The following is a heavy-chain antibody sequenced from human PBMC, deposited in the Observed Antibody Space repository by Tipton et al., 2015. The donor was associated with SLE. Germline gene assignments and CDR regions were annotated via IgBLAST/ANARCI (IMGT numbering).Heavy chain of an antibody. Sequence: TLSLTCTVSGGSISSHYWSWIRQPPGKGLEWIGYISYSGSTNYNPSLKSRVTISVDTSKNQFSLKLSSVTAADTAVYYCARDLAIFGVGFDYWGQGTLVTVSS. CDR3: ARDLAIFGVGFDY. D-gene: IGHD3-3*01. CDR1: GGSISSHY. J-gene: IGHJ4*02. V-gene: IGHV4-59*11. CDR2: ISYSGST.